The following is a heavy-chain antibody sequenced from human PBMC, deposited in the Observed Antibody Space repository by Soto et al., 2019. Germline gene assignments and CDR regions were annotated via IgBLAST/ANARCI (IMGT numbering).Heavy chain of an antibody. Sequence: QVRLVESGGGLVKPGGSLRLSCAASGFTFSDYYMSWIRQAPGKGLEWISYISDNGRYTNYADSVEGRFTISRDNAKNSLYLQMNSLRAEDTAVYYCAREMIAPTNYFDYWGQGTLVTVSS. CDR1: GFTFSDYY. V-gene: IGHV3-11*05. J-gene: IGHJ4*02. CDR3: AREMIAPTNYFDY. CDR2: ISDNGRYT. D-gene: IGHD2-21*01.